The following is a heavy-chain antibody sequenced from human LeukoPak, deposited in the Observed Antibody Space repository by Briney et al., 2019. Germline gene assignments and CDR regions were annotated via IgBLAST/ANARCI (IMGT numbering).Heavy chain of an antibody. D-gene: IGHD2-2*01. Sequence: GGSLRLSCAVSGFTFSSCWMSWVRQSPGRGLEWVANIKQDGSEKYYVYSVKGRFTISRDNAKNSLYLQMNSLRADDTAVSYSARTQGYCRSPSCYEDYWGQGALVTVSS. CDR3: ARTQGYCRSPSCYEDY. CDR2: IKQDGSEK. V-gene: IGHV3-7*01. J-gene: IGHJ4*02. CDR1: GFTFSSCW.